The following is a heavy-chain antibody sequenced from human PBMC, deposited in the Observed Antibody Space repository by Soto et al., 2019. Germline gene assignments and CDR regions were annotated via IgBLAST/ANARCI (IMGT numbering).Heavy chain of an antibody. J-gene: IGHJ4*02. D-gene: IGHD2-15*01. CDR2: ISSSSSYT. CDR3: ARDGSRYCDYSDY. Sequence: QVQLVESGGGLVKPGGSLRLSCAASGFTFSDYYMSWIRQAPGKGLEWVSYISSSSSYTNYADSVKGRFTISRDNAKNSLYLQMNSLRAEDTAVYYCARDGSRYCDYSDYWGQGTLVTVSS. V-gene: IGHV3-11*05. CDR1: GFTFSDYY.